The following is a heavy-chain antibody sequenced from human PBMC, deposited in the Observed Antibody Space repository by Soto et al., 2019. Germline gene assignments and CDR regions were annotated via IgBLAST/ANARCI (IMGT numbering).Heavy chain of an antibody. D-gene: IGHD3-3*01. J-gene: IGHJ6*02. V-gene: IGHV1-2*04. CDR2: INPNTADT. CDR1: GYNVSDFY. Sequence: ASVKVSCKASGYNVSDFYIHWVRQAPGQGLEWMGWINPNTADTNYSQKFQGWVTMTRDTSISTAYMELRRLKSDDTAVYYCARDVDIVGDYDYYAMGVWGQGTMGTASS. CDR3: ARDVDIVGDYDYYAMGV.